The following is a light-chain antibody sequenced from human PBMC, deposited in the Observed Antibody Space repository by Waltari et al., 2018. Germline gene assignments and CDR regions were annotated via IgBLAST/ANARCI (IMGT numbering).Light chain of an antibody. CDR1: RPTTGNNV. CDR2: YDD. J-gene: IGLJ2*01. V-gene: IGLV1-36*01. CDR3: SAWDDSLNGPV. Sequence: QSVLTQPPSVSEAPRQRVTISCSGSRPTTGNNVVNLYQQHPGKAPKLLLYYDDLLPSGVSDRFSGSKSGTSASLAISGLQSEDEADYYCSAWDDSLNGPVFGGGTKLTVL.